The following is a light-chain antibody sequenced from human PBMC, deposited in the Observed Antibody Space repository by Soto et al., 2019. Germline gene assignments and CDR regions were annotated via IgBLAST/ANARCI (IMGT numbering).Light chain of an antibody. J-gene: IGKJ1*01. V-gene: IGKV1-5*03. Sequence: TQSPGTLSLSPGERATLSCRASQSVSSSYLACYQQKPGKAPKLLIYRASCLGSGVPSRFSGSGSGTEFTLTISSLQPDDFATYFCQQYNTYSTFGQGTKVDIK. CDR2: RAS. CDR1: QSVSSS. CDR3: QQYNTYST.